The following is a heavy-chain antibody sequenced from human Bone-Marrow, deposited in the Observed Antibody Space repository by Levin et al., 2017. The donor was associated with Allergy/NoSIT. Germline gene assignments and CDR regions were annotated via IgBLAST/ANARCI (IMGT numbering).Heavy chain of an antibody. CDR2: INPGNGDT. J-gene: IGHJ4*02. Sequence: GESLKISCKASGYTFKSYAIHWVRQAPEQRLEWVGWINPGNGDTKYSQKFQGRLTITRDISASIVYMELSKLRSEDTGVYYCARGEDLAAPFDYWGQGILVTVSS. V-gene: IGHV1-3*01. CDR1: GYTFKSYA. D-gene: IGHD2-15*01. CDR3: ARGEDLAAPFDY.